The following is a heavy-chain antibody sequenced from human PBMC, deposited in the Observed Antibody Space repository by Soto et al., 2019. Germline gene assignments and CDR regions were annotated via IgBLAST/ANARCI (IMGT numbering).Heavy chain of an antibody. CDR1: GFTFSSYG. CDR3: ARERGGSRIPPRHVGYYYYYFGMVV. Sequence: GGSLRLSCAASGFTFSSYGMHWVRQAPGKGMEWVAVISNDGSKKYYADSVKGRFTISRDHSKNTLYLQLNRLIAEDTAVYYCARERGGSRIPPRHVGYYYYYFGMVVCGQGTTVTVS. V-gene: IGHV3-30*03. D-gene: IGHD3-10*01. CDR2: ISNDGSKK. J-gene: IGHJ6*02.